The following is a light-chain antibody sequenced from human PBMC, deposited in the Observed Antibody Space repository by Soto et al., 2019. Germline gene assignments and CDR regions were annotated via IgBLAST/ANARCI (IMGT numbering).Light chain of an antibody. CDR2: GAS. Sequence: IVLTQSPGTLSLSPGERATFSCRASQSVNSGSLAWYQQKPGQAPRLLIYGASTRASGIPDRFSGSGSGTDFTLTISRLELEDFAVYYCQHYGSSRWTFGQGTKVEVK. CDR1: QSVNSGS. J-gene: IGKJ1*01. CDR3: QHYGSSRWT. V-gene: IGKV3-20*01.